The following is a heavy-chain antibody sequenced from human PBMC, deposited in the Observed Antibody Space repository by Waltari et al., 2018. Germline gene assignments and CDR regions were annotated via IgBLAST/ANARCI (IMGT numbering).Heavy chain of an antibody. CDR2: INPNRGGT. CDR3: AREEAGYYYYGMDV. CDR1: GYTFTGYY. J-gene: IGHJ6*02. Sequence: QVQLVQSGAEVKKPGASVTVSCKASGYTFTGYYMHWVRQAPGQGLEWMGRINPNRGGTNYAQKFQGRVTMTRDTSISTAYMELSRLRSDDTAVYYCAREEAGYYYYGMDVWGQGTTVTVSS. V-gene: IGHV1-2*06.